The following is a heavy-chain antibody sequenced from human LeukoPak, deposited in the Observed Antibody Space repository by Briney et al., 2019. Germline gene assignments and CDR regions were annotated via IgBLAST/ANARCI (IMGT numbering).Heavy chain of an antibody. CDR2: IWYDGSNK. V-gene: IGHV3-33*01. CDR1: GFTFSNYG. CDR3: ASHQEWQLPSGFDI. Sequence: PGGSLRLSCAASGFTFSNYGMHWVRQAPGKGLEWVAAIWYDGSNKYYGDSVKGRFTISRDNSKNTLYLQMNSLRAEDTAVYYCASHQEWQLPSGFDIWGQGTMVTVSS. D-gene: IGHD2-15*01. J-gene: IGHJ3*02.